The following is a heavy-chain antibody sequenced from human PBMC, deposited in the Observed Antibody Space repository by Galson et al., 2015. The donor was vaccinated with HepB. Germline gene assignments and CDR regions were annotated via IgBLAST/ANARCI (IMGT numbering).Heavy chain of an antibody. CDR3: AKGTTNIDY. V-gene: IGHV3-30*18. CDR1: RFTFTRYG. CDR2: ISNDGSVK. D-gene: IGHD1-1*01. Sequence: SLRLSCAASRFTFTRYGMHWVRQAPGKGLEWLAFISNDGSVKHNANSVKGRFTISRDNSRNTLYLQMNSLRPEDTAVYYCAKGTTNIDYWGQGTLVTVSS. J-gene: IGHJ4*02.